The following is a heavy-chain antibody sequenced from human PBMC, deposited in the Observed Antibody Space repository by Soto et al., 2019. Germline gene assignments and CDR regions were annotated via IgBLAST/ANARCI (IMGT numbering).Heavy chain of an antibody. CDR2: IDPSDSYT. CDR3: ARGSSGYSYGYYYYYGMDV. CDR1: GYSFTSYW. J-gene: IGHJ6*02. V-gene: IGHV5-10-1*01. Sequence: GESLKISCKGSGYSFTSYWISWVRQMPGKGLEWMGRIDPSDSYTNYSPSFQGHVTISADKSISTAYLQWSSLKASDTAMYYCARGSSGYSYGYYYYYGMDVWGQGTTVTVS. D-gene: IGHD5-18*01.